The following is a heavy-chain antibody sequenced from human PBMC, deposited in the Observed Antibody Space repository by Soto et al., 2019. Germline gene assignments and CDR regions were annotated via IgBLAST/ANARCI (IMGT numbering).Heavy chain of an antibody. J-gene: IGHJ4*02. CDR2: IIPIFGTA. CDR3: ASGGSYFSFDY. D-gene: IGHD1-26*01. CDR1: GGTFSSYA. Sequence: ASVKVSCKASGGTFSSYAISWVRQAPGQGLEWMGGIIPIFGTANYAQKFQGRVTITADESTSTAYMELSSLRSEDTAVYYCASGGSYFSFDYWGQGTLVTVSS. V-gene: IGHV1-69*13.